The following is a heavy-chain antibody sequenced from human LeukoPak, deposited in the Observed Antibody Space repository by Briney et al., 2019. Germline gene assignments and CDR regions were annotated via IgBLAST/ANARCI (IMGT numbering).Heavy chain of an antibody. Sequence: PSETLSLTCTVSGGSISSYYWSWIRQPAGKGLEWIGRIYTSGSTNYNPSLKRRVTMSVDTSKNQFSLKLSSVTAADTAVYYCARESHSYYSSGSYKYWGQGTLVTVSS. CDR2: IYTSGST. CDR1: GGSISSYY. V-gene: IGHV4-4*07. CDR3: ARESHSYYSSGSYKY. J-gene: IGHJ4*02. D-gene: IGHD3-10*01.